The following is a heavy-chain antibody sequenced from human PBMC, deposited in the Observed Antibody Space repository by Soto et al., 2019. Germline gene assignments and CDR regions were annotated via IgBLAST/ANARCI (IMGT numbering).Heavy chain of an antibody. CDR2: INPSSGTT. V-gene: IGHV1-46*01. CDR1: GYSFTTYY. J-gene: IGHJ6*02. D-gene: IGHD3-16*01. Sequence: QVQLVQSGAEVKKPGASVKVSCKASGYSFTTYYIQWVRHAPEHGPEWLGIINPSSGTTRYAQNSQGRVTLTRDTSTSTVYMELTGLRSEESAVYYCARQWANNTVIGGVTYRYYHGMDVWSQGTTVTFSS. CDR3: ARQWANNTVIGGVTYRYYHGMDV.